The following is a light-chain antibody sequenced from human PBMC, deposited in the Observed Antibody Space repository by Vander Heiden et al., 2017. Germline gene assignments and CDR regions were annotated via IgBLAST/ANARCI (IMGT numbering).Light chain of an antibody. Sequence: QAGLTQPPSASTASRQTATVTCSGNSTNVGNQGAAWLQQHQGPPPKLLSYSNNNRPSGISERFSASKSGTTASLAITGLQPEDEADYYCSAWDSSLSAVVFGGGTKLTVL. V-gene: IGLV10-54*04. J-gene: IGLJ2*01. CDR2: SNN. CDR1: STNVGNQG. CDR3: SAWDSSLSAVV.